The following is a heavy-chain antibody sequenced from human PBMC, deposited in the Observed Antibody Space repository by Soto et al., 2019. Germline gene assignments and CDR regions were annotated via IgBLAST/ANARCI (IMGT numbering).Heavy chain of an antibody. V-gene: IGHV2-5*02. CDR1: GFSLSTSEVG. Sequence: SGPTLVNPTQTLTLTCTFSGFSLSTSEVGVGWIRKPPGKALEWLALIYWDDDKRYSPSLKSRLTITKDTSKNQVVLTLTNMDPVDTATYYCVHRAGMGGNSWLPGHWGQGTLVTVSS. CDR3: VHRAGMGGNSWLPGH. J-gene: IGHJ4*02. CDR2: IYWDDDK. D-gene: IGHD6-13*01.